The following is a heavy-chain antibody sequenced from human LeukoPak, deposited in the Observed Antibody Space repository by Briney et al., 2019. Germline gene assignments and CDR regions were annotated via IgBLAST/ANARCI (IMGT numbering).Heavy chain of an antibody. CDR3: VRAMAPLDTFNYQYAMDV. J-gene: IGHJ6*02. D-gene: IGHD5-24*01. CDR2: MNPNSGNT. V-gene: IGHV1-8*02. Sequence: ASVKVSCKASGGTFSSYAISWVRPAPGQGLEWMGWMNPNSGNTGYAQKFQGRFTLTRETFISTAYMELSSLRSDDTAVYYCVRAMAPLDTFNYQYAMDVWGQGTMVTVSS. CDR1: GGTFSSYA.